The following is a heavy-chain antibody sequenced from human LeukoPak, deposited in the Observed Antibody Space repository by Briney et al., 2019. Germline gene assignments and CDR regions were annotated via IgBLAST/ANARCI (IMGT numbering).Heavy chain of an antibody. V-gene: IGHV4-34*01. CDR2: INHSGRT. CDR1: GGSFCGYY. Sequence: PSETLSLTCTVSGGSFCGYYSSWIRQPPGKGLEWIGEINHSGRTNDTPAPQSRITISVAPSKNQSSPKLSSVTAADTAVYYCARGAEYITIFGVDPKGHDAFDIWGQGTMVTVSS. J-gene: IGHJ3*02. CDR3: ARGAEYITIFGVDPKGHDAFDI. D-gene: IGHD3-3*01.